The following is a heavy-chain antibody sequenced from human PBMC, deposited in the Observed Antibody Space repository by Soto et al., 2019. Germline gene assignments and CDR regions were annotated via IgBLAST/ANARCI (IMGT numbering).Heavy chain of an antibody. D-gene: IGHD6-19*01. Sequence: SGPTLVNPTQTLTLTCTFSGFSLSTSGMCVTWIRQPPGKALEWLALIDWDEDKYYNTSLKTRLTISKDTSKKQVVLIMTNMDPVDTATYYCARIRSSGWYYDYWGQGTLVTVSS. CDR1: GFSLSTSGMC. CDR3: ARIRSSGWYYDY. CDR2: IDWDEDK. J-gene: IGHJ4*02. V-gene: IGHV2-70*01.